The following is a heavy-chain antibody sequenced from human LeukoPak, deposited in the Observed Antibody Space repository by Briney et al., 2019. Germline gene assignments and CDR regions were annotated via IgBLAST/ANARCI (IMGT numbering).Heavy chain of an antibody. CDR2: INQDGSEK. CDR3: AREWIQLWPFDY. V-gene: IGHV3-7*03. CDR1: GFTFNYAW. J-gene: IGHJ4*02. Sequence: GGSLRLSCAASGFTFNYAWMSWVRQVPGKGLEWVANINQDGSEKYYVDSVKGRFTISRDNAKNSLYLQMNSLRAEDTAVYYCAREWIQLWPFDYWGQGTLVTVSS. D-gene: IGHD5-18*01.